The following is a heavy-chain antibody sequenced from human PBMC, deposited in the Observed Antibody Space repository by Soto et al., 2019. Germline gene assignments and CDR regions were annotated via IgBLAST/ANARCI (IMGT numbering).Heavy chain of an antibody. D-gene: IGHD6-13*01. CDR3: AHTGSSSPDFHY. J-gene: IGHJ4*02. V-gene: IGHV2-5*01. CDR1: GCSLSTSGVG. CDR2: IDWNDEK. Sequence: GPTLVNPTPPLTLTCTFSGCSLSTSGVGGGWIRQPPGKGLEWRARIDWNDEKRDSPSLKSRLTITKDPSTNQVVLTMTNMDPVATAPYSCAHTGSSSPDFHYWGQGTLVTVSS.